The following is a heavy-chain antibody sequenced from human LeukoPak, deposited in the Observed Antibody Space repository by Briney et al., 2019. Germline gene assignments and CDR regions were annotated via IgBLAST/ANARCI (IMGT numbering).Heavy chain of an antibody. CDR1: AFTFSIKW. Sequence: SLRLSCAASAFTFSIKWMIWGRRAGRHELEALTNRKEDATETNYVDSVKDRLTISRDKAKTQLNLQMNSLRAEDTAVYYCARDPEGEGELLWCGELCAFDIWGQGTMVTVPS. J-gene: IGHJ3*02. V-gene: IGHV3-7*01. CDR3: ARDPEGEGELLWCGELCAFDI. D-gene: IGHD3-10*01. CDR2: RKEDATET.